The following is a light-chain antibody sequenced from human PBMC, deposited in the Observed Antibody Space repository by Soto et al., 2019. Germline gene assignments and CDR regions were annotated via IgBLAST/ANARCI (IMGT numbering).Light chain of an antibody. CDR1: SSDVGGYNY. CDR3: SSYTSTSTYG. CDR2: HVS. V-gene: IGLV2-14*01. Sequence: SAVPQPGSVSGSPGQSITISCTGTSSDVGGYNYVSWYQQYPGKAPKLMIYHVSNRPSGVSNRFSGSKSGNSASLTISGLQAEDEADYYCSSYTSTSTYGFGTGTKVTVL. J-gene: IGLJ1*01.